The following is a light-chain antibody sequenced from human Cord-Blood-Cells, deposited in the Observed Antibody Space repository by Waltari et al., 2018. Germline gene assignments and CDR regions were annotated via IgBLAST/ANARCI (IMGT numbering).Light chain of an antibody. Sequence: QSALTQPASVSGSPGQSITISCTGTSSDVGSYNLVSWYQQHPGKAPKLMIYEGSKRPSWFSNRFSGSKSGNPAFLTISGLQAGDEAYDSCCSYAGSSVIRTGTKFTVL. V-gene: IGLV2-23*01. CDR2: EGS. CDR3: CSYAGSSV. J-gene: IGLJ1*01. CDR1: SSDVGSYNL.